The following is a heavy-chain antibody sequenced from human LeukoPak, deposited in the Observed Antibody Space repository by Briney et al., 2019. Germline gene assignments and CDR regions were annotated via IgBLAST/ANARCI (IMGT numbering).Heavy chain of an antibody. D-gene: IGHD3-22*01. CDR3: ARSSDSSGYYDYFDY. CDR2: IYPGDSDT. Sequence: GESLEISCKGVGYSFTSYWIGWVRQMPGKGLEWMAIIYPGDSDTRYSPSFQGQVTISADKSISTAYLQWSSLKASDTAMYYCARSSDSSGYYDYFDYWGQGTLVTVSS. V-gene: IGHV5-51*01. CDR1: GYSFTSYW. J-gene: IGHJ4*02.